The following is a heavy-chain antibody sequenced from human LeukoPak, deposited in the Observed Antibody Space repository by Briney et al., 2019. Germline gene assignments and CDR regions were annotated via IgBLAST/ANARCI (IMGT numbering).Heavy chain of an antibody. CDR2: FDPEDGET. D-gene: IGHD2-15*01. CDR3: ATKGRGGYCSGGSCYFGGYFDY. CDR1: GYTLTELS. V-gene: IGHV1-24*01. J-gene: IGHJ4*02. Sequence: ASVKASCKVSGYTLTELSMHWVRQAPGKGLEWMGGFDPEDGETIYAQKFQGRVTMTEDTSTDTAYMELSSLRSEDTAVYYCATKGRGGYCSGGSCYFGGYFDYWGQGTLVTVSS.